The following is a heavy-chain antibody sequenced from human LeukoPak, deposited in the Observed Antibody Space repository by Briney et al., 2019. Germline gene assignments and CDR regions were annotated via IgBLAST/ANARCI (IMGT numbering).Heavy chain of an antibody. Sequence: ASVTVSFKSSAYTFTCYYMHWVRQAPGQGLEWMGWINPNSGGTNYAQKFQGRVTMTRDTSISTAYMELSRLRSDDTAVYYCAREKLQLPLGYDYWGQGTLVTVSS. D-gene: IGHD2-2*01. CDR1: AYTFTCYY. CDR2: INPNSGGT. V-gene: IGHV1-2*02. CDR3: AREKLQLPLGYDY. J-gene: IGHJ4*02.